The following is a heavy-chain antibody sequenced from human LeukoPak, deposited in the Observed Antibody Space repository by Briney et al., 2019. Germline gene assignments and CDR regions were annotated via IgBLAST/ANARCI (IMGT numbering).Heavy chain of an antibody. D-gene: IGHD2-21*01. V-gene: IGHV3-7*04. CDR2: IKQDENEF. Sequence: PGGSLRLSCAASGFTFSSFWMTWVRQAPGKGLEWLAYIKQDENEFSYGASVKGRFTISRDNVNNLLFLTMTRLRGEDTALYYCARATGALSVNNFRAGCEHFLYSMGPWGKGNAVNVSS. J-gene: IGHJ6*01. CDR1: GFTFSSFW. CDR3: ARATGALSVNNFRAGCEHFLYSMGP.